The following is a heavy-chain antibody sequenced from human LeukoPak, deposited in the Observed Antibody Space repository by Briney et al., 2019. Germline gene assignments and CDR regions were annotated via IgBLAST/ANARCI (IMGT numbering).Heavy chain of an antibody. V-gene: IGHV1-18*01. CDR1: GYTFTNYG. D-gene: IGHD2-15*01. CDR3: ARGPRCSGDTCYSQYFDY. J-gene: IGHJ4*02. CDR2: ISSYNCNT. Sequence: ASVKVSCKASGYTFTNYGVSWVRQAPGQGPEWMGWISSYNCNTHYPQKLQDRVTMTTDTSTNTAYMELRSLRSDDTAVYYCARGPRCSGDTCYSQYFDYWGQGTLVTVSS.